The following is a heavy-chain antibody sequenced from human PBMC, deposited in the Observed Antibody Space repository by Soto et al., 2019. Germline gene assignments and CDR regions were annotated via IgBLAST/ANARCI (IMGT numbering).Heavy chain of an antibody. J-gene: IGHJ5*02. V-gene: IGHV4-59*08. CDR3: ARHPLATEDWFDP. CDR2: IYYSGST. Sequence: SETLSLTCTVSGGSISSYYWSWIRQPPGKGLEWIGYIYYSGSTYYNPSLKSRVTISVDTSKNQFSLKLSSVTAADTAVYYCARHPLATEDWFDPWGQGTLVTVSS. CDR1: GGSISSYY. D-gene: IGHD6-13*01.